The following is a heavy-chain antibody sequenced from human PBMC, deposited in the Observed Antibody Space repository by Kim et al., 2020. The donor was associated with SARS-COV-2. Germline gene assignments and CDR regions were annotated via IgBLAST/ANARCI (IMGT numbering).Heavy chain of an antibody. CDR2: INHSGST. Sequence: SETLSLTCAVYGGSFSGYYWSWIRQPPGKGLEWIGEINHSGSTNYNQSLKSRVTISVDTSKNQFSLKLSSVTAADTAVYYCARSMGYYYDSSGYSTSPYYGMDVWGQGTTVTVSS. V-gene: IGHV4-34*01. CDR3: ARSMGYYYDSSGYSTSPYYGMDV. CDR1: GGSFSGYY. D-gene: IGHD3-22*01. J-gene: IGHJ6*02.